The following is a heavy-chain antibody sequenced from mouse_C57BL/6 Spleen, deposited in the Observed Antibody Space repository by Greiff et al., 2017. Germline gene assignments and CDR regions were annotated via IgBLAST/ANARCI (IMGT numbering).Heavy chain of an antibody. CDR1: GYTFTDYN. Sequence: VQLQQSGPELVKPGASVKMSCKASGYTFTDYNMHWVKQSHGKSLEWIGYINPNNGGTSYNQKFKGKATLTGNKSSSTAYLALRSLTSEDSAVYYCARGDYYDYGYYYAMDYWGQGTSVTVSS. CDR2: INPNNGGT. V-gene: IGHV1-22*01. CDR3: ARGDYYDYGYYYAMDY. D-gene: IGHD2-4*01. J-gene: IGHJ4*01.